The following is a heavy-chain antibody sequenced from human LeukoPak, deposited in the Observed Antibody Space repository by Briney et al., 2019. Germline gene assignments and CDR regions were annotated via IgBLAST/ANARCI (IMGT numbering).Heavy chain of an antibody. CDR2: INPKSGGT. D-gene: IGHD2/OR15-2a*01. CDR3: ARPLGSLKEYWWFDP. V-gene: IGHV1-2*02. Sequence: ASVKVSCRASGYTFTGYYMHWLRQAPGQGLEWMGWINPKSGGTNYAQNFQGRVTMTRDTSSTTVYMELTRLRSDDTAVHYCARPLGSLKEYWWFDPWGQGTLVTVSS. J-gene: IGHJ5*02. CDR1: GYTFTGYY.